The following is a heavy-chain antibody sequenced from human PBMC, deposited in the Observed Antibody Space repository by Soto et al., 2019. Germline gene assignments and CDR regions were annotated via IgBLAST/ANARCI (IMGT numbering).Heavy chain of an antibody. CDR1: GGTFSSYA. Sequence: SVKVSCKASGGTFSSYAISWVRQAPGQGLEWMGGIIPIFGTANYAQKFQGRVTITADESTSTAYMELSSLRSEDTAVYYCARVSRGNYYDSSGYYPAAFDIWG. J-gene: IGHJ3*02. CDR3: ARVSRGNYYDSSGYYPAAFDI. V-gene: IGHV1-69*13. CDR2: IIPIFGTA. D-gene: IGHD3-22*01.